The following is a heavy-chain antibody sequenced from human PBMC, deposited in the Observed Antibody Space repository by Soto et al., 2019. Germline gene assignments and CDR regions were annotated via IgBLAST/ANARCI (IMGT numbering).Heavy chain of an antibody. J-gene: IGHJ4*02. CDR1: GGTFSSYA. CDR2: IIPIFGTA. CDR3: AREGRYSSGWTFDY. Sequence: SVKVSCQASGGTFSSYAISWVRQAPGQGLEWMGGIIPIFGTANYAQKFQGRVTITADESTSTAYMELSSLRSEDTAVYYCAREGRYSSGWTFDYWGQGTLVTVSS. V-gene: IGHV1-69*13. D-gene: IGHD6-19*01.